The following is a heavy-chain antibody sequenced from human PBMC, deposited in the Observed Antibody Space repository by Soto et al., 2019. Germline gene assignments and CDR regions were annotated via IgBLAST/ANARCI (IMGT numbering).Heavy chain of an antibody. Sequence: SLRLSCAVSGFTLSGSLMHWVRQAPGKGLVWVSLINSDGSVTIYADSVKGRFTISRDNAKNTLSLQMNSLRAEDTAVYYCTRNAHWSYDYWGQGVLVTVSS. CDR3: TRNAHWSYDY. J-gene: IGHJ4*02. CDR2: INSDGSVT. D-gene: IGHD1-26*01. CDR1: GFTLSGSL. V-gene: IGHV3-74*01.